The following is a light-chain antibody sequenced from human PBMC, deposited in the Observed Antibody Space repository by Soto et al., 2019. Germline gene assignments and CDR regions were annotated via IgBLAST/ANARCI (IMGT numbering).Light chain of an antibody. V-gene: IGKV3-20*01. CDR3: QQYDSAPNA. CDR2: GAS. J-gene: IGKJ5*01. Sequence: SVGGNHLAWYQQKPGQAPRLLIHGASSRATDIPDRFSGSGSGTDFTLTISRLEPGDFAVYYCQQYDSAPNAFGQGTRLEIK. CDR1: SVGGNH.